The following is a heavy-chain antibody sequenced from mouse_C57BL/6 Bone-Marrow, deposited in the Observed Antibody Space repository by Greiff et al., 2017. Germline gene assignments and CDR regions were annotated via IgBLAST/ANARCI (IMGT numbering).Heavy chain of an antibody. D-gene: IGHD1-1*01. CDR2: IYPGGGET. V-gene: IGHV14-2*01. J-gene: IGHJ3*01. CDR3: ARYGLRAWFAY. Sequence: EVQLLESGAELAKPGASVKLSCTASGFNITDYYMRWVKQRTEPGLEWIGRIYPGGGETKYAPKFQGKATITADTSSSTAYLQLSSLTSEDTAVYYCARYGLRAWFAYWGQGTLVTVSA. CDR1: GFNITDYY.